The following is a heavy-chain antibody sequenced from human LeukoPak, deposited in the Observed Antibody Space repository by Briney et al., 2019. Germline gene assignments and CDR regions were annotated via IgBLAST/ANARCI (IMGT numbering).Heavy chain of an antibody. CDR3: ARDDPHLLLPAYYYYGMDV. V-gene: IGHV3-48*03. D-gene: IGHD3-22*01. Sequence: GGSLRLPCAASGFTFSSYEMNWVRQAPGKGLEWVSYISSSGSTIYYADSVKGRFTISRDNAENSLYLQMNSLRAEDTAVYYCARDDPHLLLPAYYYYGMDVWGQGTTVTVSS. J-gene: IGHJ6*02. CDR1: GFTFSSYE. CDR2: ISSSGSTI.